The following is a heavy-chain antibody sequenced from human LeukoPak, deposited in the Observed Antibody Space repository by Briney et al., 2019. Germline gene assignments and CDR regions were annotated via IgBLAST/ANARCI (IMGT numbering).Heavy chain of an antibody. CDR2: MNPNSANT. V-gene: IGHV1-8*01. D-gene: IGHD3-16*02. Sequence: GASVKVSCKASGYTFTSYDINWVRQATGQGLEWMGWMNPNSANTGYAQKFQGRVTMTRNSSINTAYMELTSLRSDDTAVYYCARGLRSDYWGQGTLVTVSS. CDR3: ARGLRSDY. CDR1: GYTFTSYD. J-gene: IGHJ4*02.